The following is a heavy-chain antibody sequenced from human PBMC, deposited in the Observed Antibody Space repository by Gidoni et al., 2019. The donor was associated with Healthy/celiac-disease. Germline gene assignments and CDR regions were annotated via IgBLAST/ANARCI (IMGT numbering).Heavy chain of an antibody. CDR3: ALIEWRGMDV. D-gene: IGHD3-16*02. CDR1: GGTFSSYT. CDR2: IIPILGIA. J-gene: IGHJ6*02. Sequence: QVQLVQSGAEVKKPGSSVKFSCKASGGTFSSYTISWVRQAPGQGLEWMGSIIPILGIANDAQKFQGRVTITADKSTSTAYMELSSLRSEDTAVYYCALIEWRGMDVWGQGTTVTVSS. V-gene: IGHV1-69*02.